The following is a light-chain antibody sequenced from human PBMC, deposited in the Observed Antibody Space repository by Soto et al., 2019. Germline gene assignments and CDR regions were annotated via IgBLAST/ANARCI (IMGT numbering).Light chain of an antibody. CDR1: SSNIGAGYD. CDR2: GNS. J-gene: IGLJ1*01. V-gene: IGLV1-40*01. Sequence: QSVLTQPPSVSGAPGQRVTISCTGSSSNIGAGYDVHWYQQLPGTAPKLLIYGNSNRPSGVPDRFSGSKSGTSASLAITGLQAEDGADDYCQSYDSSLSGDVFGTGTKVTVL. CDR3: QSYDSSLSGDV.